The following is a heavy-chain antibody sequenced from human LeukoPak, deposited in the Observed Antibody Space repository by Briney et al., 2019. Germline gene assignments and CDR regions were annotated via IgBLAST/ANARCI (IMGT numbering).Heavy chain of an antibody. CDR2: IYSGVPT. Sequence: SETLSLTCTTSGVSISRFYWSWVRQPPGKGLEWIGNIYSGVPTYFNPSLRSRVIISVDTSKNQFSLNLTSVTAADTAMYYCVQTTGWPGFDYWGQGILVTVSS. V-gene: IGHV4-4*09. CDR1: GVSISRFY. J-gene: IGHJ4*02. CDR3: VQTTGWPGFDY. D-gene: IGHD1-1*01.